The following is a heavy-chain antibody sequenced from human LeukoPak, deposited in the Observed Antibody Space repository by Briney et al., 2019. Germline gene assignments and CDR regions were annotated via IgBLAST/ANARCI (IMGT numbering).Heavy chain of an antibody. J-gene: IGHJ4*02. V-gene: IGHV3-7*01. CDR1: GFTFSSYW. CDR2: IEDDGSEK. D-gene: IGHD2-21*01. CDR3: ATGLFHFDY. Sequence: GGSLRLSCAASGFTFSSYWMHWVRQAPGKGLEWVANIEDDGSEKYYVDSVKGRFTISRDNAKNSLYLQMNSLRAEDTAVYYCATGLFHFDYWGQGTLVTVSS.